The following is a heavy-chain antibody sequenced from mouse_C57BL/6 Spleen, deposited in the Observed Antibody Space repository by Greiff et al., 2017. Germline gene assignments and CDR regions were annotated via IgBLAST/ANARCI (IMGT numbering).Heavy chain of an antibody. V-gene: IGHV2-9*01. D-gene: IGHD1-1*01. CDR3: AKRGDYYGSSPGFAY. CDR2: IWGGGST. Sequence: QVQLQQSGPGLVAPSQSLSISCNVSGFSLTSYGVDWVRQPPGKGLEWLGVIWGGGSTNYNSALMSRLSISNDNSKSQVFLKMNSLQTDDTAMYYCAKRGDYYGSSPGFAYWGQGTLVTVSA. CDR1: GFSLTSYG. J-gene: IGHJ3*01.